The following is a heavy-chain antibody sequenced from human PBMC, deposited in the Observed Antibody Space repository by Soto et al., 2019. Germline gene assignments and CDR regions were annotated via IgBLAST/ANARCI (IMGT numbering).Heavy chain of an antibody. CDR3: ARLYTGNYIMYY. J-gene: IGHJ4*02. CDR2: IHNTGNI. CDR1: GGSFSDYY. V-gene: IGHV4-34*01. D-gene: IGHD1-26*01. Sequence: PSETLSLTCAVYGGSFSDYYWSWIRQPPGKGLEWIASIHNTGNIFYNPSLKSRVTLSIDTSQSQFSLHLSSVTAADTAVYYCARLYTGNYIMYYWGPGTLVTVSS.